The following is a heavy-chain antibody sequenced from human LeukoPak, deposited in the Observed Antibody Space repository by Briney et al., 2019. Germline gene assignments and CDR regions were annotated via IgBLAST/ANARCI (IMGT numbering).Heavy chain of an antibody. Sequence: SETLSLTCTVSGGSISSYYWSWIRQPAGKGREWIGRIYTSGSTNYNPSLESRVTMSVDTSKNQFSLKLSSVTAADTAVYYCARWGYYYYYMDVWGKGTTVTVSS. CDR1: GGSISSYY. CDR2: IYTSGST. V-gene: IGHV4-4*07. CDR3: ARWGYYYYYMDV. J-gene: IGHJ6*03. D-gene: IGHD3-16*01.